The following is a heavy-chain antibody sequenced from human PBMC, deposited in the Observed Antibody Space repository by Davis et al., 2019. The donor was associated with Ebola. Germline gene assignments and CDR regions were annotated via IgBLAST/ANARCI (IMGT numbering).Heavy chain of an antibody. CDR2: IIPILGIA. CDR3: ARSIQLWGYYYYDMDV. Sequence: SVKVSCKASGYTFSSYDINWVRQAPGQGLEWMGRIIPILGIANYAQKFQGRVTITADKSTSTAYMELSSLRSEDTAVYYCARSIQLWGYYYYDMDVWGQGTTVTVSS. J-gene: IGHJ6*02. CDR1: GYTFSSYD. D-gene: IGHD5-18*01. V-gene: IGHV1-69*04.